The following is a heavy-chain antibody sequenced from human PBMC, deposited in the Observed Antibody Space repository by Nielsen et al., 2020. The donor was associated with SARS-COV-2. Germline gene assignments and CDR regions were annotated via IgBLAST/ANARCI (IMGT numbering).Heavy chain of an antibody. D-gene: IGHD3-22*01. Sequence: WVRQAPGHGLEWMGIINPSGNSTSYAQKFQGRVTMTRDTSTSTVYMELSSLRSEDTAVYYCARDANHYYYHSSDYWYYFDYWGQGTLVTVSS. J-gene: IGHJ4*02. CDR2: INPSGNST. CDR3: ARDANHYYYHSSDYWYYFDY. V-gene: IGHV1-46*01.